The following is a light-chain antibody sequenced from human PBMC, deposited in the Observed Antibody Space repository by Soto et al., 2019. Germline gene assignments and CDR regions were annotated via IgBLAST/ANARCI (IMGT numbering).Light chain of an antibody. J-gene: IGKJ4*02. CDR1: QSVKSR. Sequence: EKVMTQSPATLSVSPGERATLSCRASQSVKSRLAWYQQKPGQAPRLLIYDAVTRAAGIPARFSGSASGTEFTLTSSSRQSEDVAVYYCQQYDEWPLTRGGGTKVEIK. CDR3: QQYDEWPLT. V-gene: IGKV3-15*01. CDR2: DAV.